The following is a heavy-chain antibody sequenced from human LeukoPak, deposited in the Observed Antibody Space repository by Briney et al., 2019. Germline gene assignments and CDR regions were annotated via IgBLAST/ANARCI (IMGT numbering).Heavy chain of an antibody. CDR2: ISYSGST. V-gene: IGHV4-59*08. CDR1: GGSISSYY. D-gene: IGHD3-22*01. J-gene: IGHJ4*02. Sequence: SETLSLTCTVSGGSISSYYWSWIRQPPGKGLEWIGYISYSGSTNYNPSLESRITISMDTSKNQFSLRLSSVTAADTAVYYCARLYHDSSAYFLDSWGQGTLVTVSS. CDR3: ARLYHDSSAYFLDS.